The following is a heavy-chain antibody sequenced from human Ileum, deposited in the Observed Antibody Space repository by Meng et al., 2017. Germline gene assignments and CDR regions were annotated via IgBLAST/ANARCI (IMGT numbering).Heavy chain of an antibody. V-gene: IGHV4-4*01. J-gene: IGHJ4*02. D-gene: IGHD3-22*01. CDR1: GTC. CDR3: ATSNDRDVYYLGY. Sequence: QVARKGSGTRVVTPEGTLSLTCAFSGTCWSWVRQPPGKGLEWIGEIFQSGRTNYNPSLKSRVTISIDKSKSQISLQLSAVTAADTAVYSCATSNDRDVYYLGYWGQGTLVTVSS. CDR2: IFQSGRT.